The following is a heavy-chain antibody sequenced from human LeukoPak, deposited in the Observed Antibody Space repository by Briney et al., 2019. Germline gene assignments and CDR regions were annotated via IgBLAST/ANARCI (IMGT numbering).Heavy chain of an antibody. CDR1: GGSISSSTYH. Sequence: NPSETLSLTCTVSGGSISSSTYHWGWIRQPPGKGLEWIRSIYYSGNTYYNPSLKSRVTISVDTSKNQFSLKLSSVTAADTAVYYCARFNYYDSSGYAYWGQGTLVTVSS. CDR3: ARFNYYDSSGYAY. D-gene: IGHD3-22*01. J-gene: IGHJ4*02. V-gene: IGHV4-39*07. CDR2: IYYSGNT.